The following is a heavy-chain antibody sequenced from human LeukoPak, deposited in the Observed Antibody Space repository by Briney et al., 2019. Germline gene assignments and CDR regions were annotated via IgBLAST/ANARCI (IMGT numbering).Heavy chain of an antibody. CDR3: ARDRYYYDSSGSPFDY. CDR1: GGSISSYY. J-gene: IGHJ4*02. Sequence: SETLSLTCIFSGGSISSYYWSWIRQPAGKGLEWIGRIHMSGSTNYNPSLKSRVTMSVDTSKNQFSLKLSSVAAADTAVYYCARDRYYYDSSGSPFDYWGQGTLVTVSS. V-gene: IGHV4-4*07. D-gene: IGHD3-22*01. CDR2: IHMSGST.